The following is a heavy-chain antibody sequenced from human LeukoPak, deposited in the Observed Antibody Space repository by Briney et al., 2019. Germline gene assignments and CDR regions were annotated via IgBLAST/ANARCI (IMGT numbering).Heavy chain of an antibody. J-gene: IGHJ4*02. CDR2: IYHSGST. Sequence: SETLSLTCTVSGYSISSGYYWGWIRQPPGKGLEWIGSIYHSGSTYYNPSLKSRVTISVDTSKNQFSLKLSSVTAADTAVYYCAREPALFGFDYWGQGTLVTVSS. CDR1: GYSISSGYY. CDR3: AREPALFGFDY. V-gene: IGHV4-38-2*02. D-gene: IGHD3-3*01.